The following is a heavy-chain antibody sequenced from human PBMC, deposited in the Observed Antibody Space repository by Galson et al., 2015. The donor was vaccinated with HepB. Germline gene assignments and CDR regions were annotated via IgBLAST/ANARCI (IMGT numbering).Heavy chain of an antibody. V-gene: IGHV3-30-3*01. CDR1: GFTFSSYA. Sequence: SLRLSCAASGFTFSSYAMHWVRQAPGKGLEWVAVISYDGSNKYYADSVKGRFTISRGNSKNTLYLQMNSLRAEDTAVCYCARDQGANGVADYYMDVWGKGTTVTVSS. D-gene: IGHD2-8*01. J-gene: IGHJ6*03. CDR3: ARDQGANGVADYYMDV. CDR2: ISYDGSNK.